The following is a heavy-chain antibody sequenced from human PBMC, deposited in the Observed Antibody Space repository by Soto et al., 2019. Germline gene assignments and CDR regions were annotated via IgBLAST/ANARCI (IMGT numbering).Heavy chain of an antibody. CDR2: IWYDGSNK. Sequence: LRLSCAASGFTFSSYGMHWVRQAPGKGLEWVAVIWYDGSNKYYADSVKGRFTISRDNSKNTLYLQMNSLRAEDTAVYYCARDQLYYNDISGRPLNAFDVWGQGTMVTVSS. V-gene: IGHV3-33*01. J-gene: IGHJ3*01. CDR1: GFTFSSYG. CDR3: ARDQLYYNDISGRPLNAFDV. D-gene: IGHD3-22*01.